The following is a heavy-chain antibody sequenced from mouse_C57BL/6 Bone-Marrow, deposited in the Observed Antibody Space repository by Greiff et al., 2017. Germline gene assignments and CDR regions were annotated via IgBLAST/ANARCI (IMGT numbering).Heavy chain of an antibody. Sequence: QVTLQESGPGILQPSQTLSLSCSFSGFSLSTFGMGVGWIRHPPGNGVEWLAHIWWDDDKYYNPALKSRLTSSEDTSKNRVFLQIAIVDTADTATYYWARDPDCYGSSAWFAYWGRGTLITVSA. V-gene: IGHV8-8*01. CDR1: GFSLSTFGMG. D-gene: IGHD1-1*01. CDR2: IWWDDDK. J-gene: IGHJ3*01. CDR3: ARDPDCYGSSAWFAY.